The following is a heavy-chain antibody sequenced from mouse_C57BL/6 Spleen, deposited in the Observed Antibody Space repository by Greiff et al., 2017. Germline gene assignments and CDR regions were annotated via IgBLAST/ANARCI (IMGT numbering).Heavy chain of an antibody. V-gene: IGHV1-55*01. CDR1: GYTFTSYW. CDR2: FYLGSGST. D-gene: IGHD1-1*01. CDR3: ARDYYGSSYLYYFDD. Sequence: QVQLQQPGAELVKPGASVKMSCKASGYTFTSYWITWVKQRPGQGLEWIGAFYLGSGSTNYNEKFKSKATLTVDTSSSTAYMQLNSLTSEDSAVYYCARDYYGSSYLYYFDDWGKGTTLTVAS. J-gene: IGHJ2*01.